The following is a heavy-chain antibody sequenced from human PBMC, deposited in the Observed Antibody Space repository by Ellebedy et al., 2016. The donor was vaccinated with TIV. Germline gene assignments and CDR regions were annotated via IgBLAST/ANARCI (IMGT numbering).Heavy chain of an antibody. V-gene: IGHV3-7*01. CDR2: IKQDGSEK. CDR1: GFTFSSYW. J-gene: IGHJ6*02. D-gene: IGHD3-10*01. CDR3: ARDGRTYGSNYYGMDV. Sequence: GGSLRLSXAASGFTFSSYWMSWVRQAPGKGLEWVANIKQDGSEKYYVDSVKGRFTISRDNAKNSLYLQMNSLRAEDTAVYYCARDGRTYGSNYYGMDVWGQGTTVTVSS.